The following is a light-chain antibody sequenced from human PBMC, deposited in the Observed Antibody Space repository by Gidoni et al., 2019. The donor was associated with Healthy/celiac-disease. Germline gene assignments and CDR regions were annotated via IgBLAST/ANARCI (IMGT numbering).Light chain of an antibody. Sequence: IVMTQSPLSLPVTPGAPASISCRSSQSLLHSNGYNYLDWYLQKPGQSPQLLIYLGSNRASGVPDRFSGSGSGTDFTLKISRVEAEDVGVYYCMQALQTPRLTFXGXTKVEIK. CDR1: QSLLHSNGYNY. J-gene: IGKJ4*01. V-gene: IGKV2-28*01. CDR2: LGS. CDR3: MQALQTPRLT.